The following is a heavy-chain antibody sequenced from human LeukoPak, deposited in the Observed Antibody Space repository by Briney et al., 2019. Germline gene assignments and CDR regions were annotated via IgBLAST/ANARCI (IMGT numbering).Heavy chain of an antibody. D-gene: IGHD6-13*01. Sequence: ASVKVSCKASGYTFTSYGISWVRQAPGQGLEWTGWIGAHNGNTNYAQKLQGRVTMTTDTSTSTAYMELRSLRSDDTAVYYCARDSSGGSSWYAASGNFDYWGQGTLVTVSS. CDR2: IGAHNGNT. V-gene: IGHV1-18*01. J-gene: IGHJ4*02. CDR1: GYTFTSYG. CDR3: ARDSSGGSSWYAASGNFDY.